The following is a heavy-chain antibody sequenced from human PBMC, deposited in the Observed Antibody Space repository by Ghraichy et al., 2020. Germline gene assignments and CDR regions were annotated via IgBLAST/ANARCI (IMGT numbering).Heavy chain of an antibody. CDR1: GFTFEDYA. V-gene: IGHV3-9*01. Sequence: SLRLSCAASGFTFEDYAMHWVRQAPGRGLEWVSGISWNSGTMGYADSVKGRFTISRDNAKNSLYLQMNSLRAEDTALYYCAKDGLGYSSGDRCLYNWFDPWGQGTLVTVSS. J-gene: IGHJ5*02. CDR2: ISWNSGTM. CDR3: AKDGLGYSSGDRCLYNWFDP. D-gene: IGHD2-15*01.